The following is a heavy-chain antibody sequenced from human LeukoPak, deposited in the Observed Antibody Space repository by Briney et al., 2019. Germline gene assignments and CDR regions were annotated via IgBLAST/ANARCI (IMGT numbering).Heavy chain of an antibody. Sequence: PSETLSLTCTVSGDSISSGSYFWHWIRQPAGKGLEWIGRIYTSGNTDYNPSLKSRVTMSLDTSKNQVSLKLSSVTAADTAVFYCARHMTVTYDAFDIWGQGTMVTVSS. D-gene: IGHD3-22*01. CDR1: GDSISSGSYF. J-gene: IGHJ3*02. CDR3: ARHMTVTYDAFDI. CDR2: IYTSGNT. V-gene: IGHV4-61*02.